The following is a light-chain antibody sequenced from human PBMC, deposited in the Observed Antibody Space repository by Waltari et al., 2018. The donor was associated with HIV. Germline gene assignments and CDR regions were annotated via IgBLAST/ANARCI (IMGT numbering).Light chain of an antibody. V-gene: IGKV3-15*01. Sequence: ELVMTQSPATLSVSPGERDTLSCRASQSVSSNLAWYQQKPGQAPRLLIYGASTRATGIPARFSGSGSGTDFTLTISSLQSEDFAVYYCQQYNNWPPYTFGQGTKLEIK. CDR3: QQYNNWPPYT. CDR2: GAS. J-gene: IGKJ2*01. CDR1: QSVSSN.